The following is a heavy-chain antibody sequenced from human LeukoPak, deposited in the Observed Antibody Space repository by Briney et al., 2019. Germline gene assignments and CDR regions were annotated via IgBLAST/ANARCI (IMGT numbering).Heavy chain of an antibody. D-gene: IGHD3-22*01. CDR2: ISGSDDST. CDR3: AKVWDTYYYDSSGSFDY. CDR1: GFTFSTYA. V-gene: IGHV3-23*01. Sequence: PGGSLRLSCAASGFTFSTYAMNWVRQAPGKGLEWVSGISGSDDSTYYADSVKGRFTISRDNSKNTLYLQMNSLRAEDTAVYYCAKVWDTYYYDSSGSFDYWGQGTLVTVSS. J-gene: IGHJ4*02.